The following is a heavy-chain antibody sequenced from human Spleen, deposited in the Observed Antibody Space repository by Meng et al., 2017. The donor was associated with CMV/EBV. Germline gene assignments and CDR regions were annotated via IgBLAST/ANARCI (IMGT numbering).Heavy chain of an antibody. V-gene: IGHV3-74*03. J-gene: IGHJ5*01. D-gene: IGHD1-14*01. Sequence: VQLVGAGGGLVRPGGSLRLSCADSGFTFSYYWMHWVRQAPGEGPVWVSRIDTDGTVTSYAESVRGRFTISRDNSKNTLYLQMNDLRAGDSGVYYCVRDLVGNRDSWGHGTLVTVSS. CDR1: GFTFSYYW. CDR2: IDTDGTVT. CDR3: VRDLVGNRDS.